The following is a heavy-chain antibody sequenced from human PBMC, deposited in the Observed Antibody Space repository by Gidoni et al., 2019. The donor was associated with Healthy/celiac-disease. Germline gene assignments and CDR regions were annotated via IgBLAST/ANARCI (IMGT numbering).Heavy chain of an antibody. J-gene: IGHJ6*02. CDR2: ISWNSGSI. CDR1: GFTFDDYA. CDR3: AKEIIARGYYYGMDV. Sequence: EVQLVESGGGLVQPGRSLRLSCAASGFTFDDYAMHWVRQAPGKGLDWVSGISWNSGSIGYADSVKGRFTISRDNAKNSLYLQMNSLRAEDTALYYCAKEIIARGYYYGMDVWGQGTTVTVSS. D-gene: IGHD3-10*01. V-gene: IGHV3-9*01.